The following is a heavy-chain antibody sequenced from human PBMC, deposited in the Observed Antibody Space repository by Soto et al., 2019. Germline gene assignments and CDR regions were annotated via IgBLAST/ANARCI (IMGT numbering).Heavy chain of an antibody. V-gene: IGHV3-48*01. Sequence: EVQLVESGGGLVQPGGSLRLSCAASGFTFSSYSMNWVRQAPGKGLEWVSYISSSSSTIYYADSVKGRFTISRDNAKNSLYLQMNSLRAEDTAVYYCARTKTRIMITFGGVIPLDFDYWGQGTLVTVSS. D-gene: IGHD3-16*02. J-gene: IGHJ4*02. CDR2: ISSSSSTI. CDR3: ARTKTRIMITFGGVIPLDFDY. CDR1: GFTFSSYS.